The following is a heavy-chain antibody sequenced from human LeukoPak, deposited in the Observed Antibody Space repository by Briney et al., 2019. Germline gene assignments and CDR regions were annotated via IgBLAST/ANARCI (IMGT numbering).Heavy chain of an antibody. D-gene: IGHD6-13*01. CDR1: GFPFSSYW. CDR2: IKQDGSKK. V-gene: IGHV3-7*03. CDR3: ARGPLIAAAGTW. Sequence: GGSLRLSCVASGFPFSSYWMTWVRQAPGKGLEWVANIKQDGSKKSYVDSVKGRFTISRDNAKNSLFLQMNSLRAEDTAVYYCARGPLIAAAGTWWGQGTLVTVSS. J-gene: IGHJ4*02.